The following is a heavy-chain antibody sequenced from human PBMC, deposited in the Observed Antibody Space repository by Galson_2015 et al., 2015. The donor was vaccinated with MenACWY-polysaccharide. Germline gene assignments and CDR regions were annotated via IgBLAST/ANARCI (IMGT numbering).Heavy chain of an antibody. CDR1: GFTFSSYG. CDR3: AKLSGTTGGPATYYYYMDV. V-gene: IGHV3-30*18. CDR2: ISYDGSNK. D-gene: IGHD1-7*01. Sequence: SLRLSCAASGFTFSSYGMHWVRQAPGKGLEWVAVISYDGSNKYYADSVKGRFTISRDNSKNTLYLQMNSLRAEDTAVYYCAKLSGTTGGPATYYYYMDVWGKGTTVTVSS. J-gene: IGHJ6*03.